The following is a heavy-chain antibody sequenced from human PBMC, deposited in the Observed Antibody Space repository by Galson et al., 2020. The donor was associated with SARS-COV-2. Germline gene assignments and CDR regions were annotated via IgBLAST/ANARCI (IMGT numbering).Heavy chain of an antibody. D-gene: IGHD1-1*01. CDR2: FDPEDGET. CDR3: ATDYALTTGSVFDY. CDR1: GYNLTELS. J-gene: IGHJ4*02. V-gene: IGHV1-24*01. Sequence: ASVKVSCKVSGYNLTELSMHWVRQAPGKGLEWMGGFDPEDGETIYAQKFQGRVTMTEDTSTDTAYMELSSLRSEDTAVYYCATDYALTTGSVFDYWGQGTLVTVSS.